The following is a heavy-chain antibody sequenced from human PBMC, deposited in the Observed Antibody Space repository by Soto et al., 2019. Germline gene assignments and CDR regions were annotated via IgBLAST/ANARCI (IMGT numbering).Heavy chain of an antibody. V-gene: IGHV4-30-4*02. CDR2: IYYSGTT. D-gene: IGHD2-8*01. Sequence: SDTLSLTCHVHSYPISSVDYYWNLIREPPCKCLEWIGYIYYSGTTYYNPSLKSRPTMSAHTSQNKFSLELSSVTIANTLWSFWARAPYRGTNSRGALDIWGEGTGVP. CDR3: ARAPYRGTNSRGALDI. J-gene: IGHJ3*02. CDR1: SYPISSVDYY.